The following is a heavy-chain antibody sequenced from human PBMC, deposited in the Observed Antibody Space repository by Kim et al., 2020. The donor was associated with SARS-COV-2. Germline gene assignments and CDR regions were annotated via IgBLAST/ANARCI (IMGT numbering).Heavy chain of an antibody. V-gene: IGHV3-33*01. D-gene: IGHD5-18*01. CDR2: IWYDGSNK. Sequence: GGSLRLSCAASGFTFSSYGMHWVRQAPGKGLEWVAVIWYDGSNKYYADSVKGRFTISRDNSKNTLYLQMNSLRAEDTAVYYCARDGGTWIQLWFYYYGMDVWGQGTTVTVSS. CDR3: ARDGGTWIQLWFYYYGMDV. J-gene: IGHJ6*02. CDR1: GFTFSSYG.